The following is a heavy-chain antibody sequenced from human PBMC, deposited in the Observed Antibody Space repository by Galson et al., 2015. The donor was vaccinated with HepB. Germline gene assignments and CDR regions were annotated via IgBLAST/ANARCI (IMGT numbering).Heavy chain of an antibody. CDR3: AREDSTSYGNFDY. Sequence: SLRLSCAASGFTFSSYSMNWVRQAPGKGLEWVSSISSSSSYIYYADSVKGRFTISRDNAKNSLYLQMNSLRAEDTAVYYCAREDSTSYGNFDYWGQGTLVTVSS. J-gene: IGHJ4*02. D-gene: IGHD2-2*01. CDR1: GFTFSSYS. CDR2: ISSSSSYI. V-gene: IGHV3-21*04.